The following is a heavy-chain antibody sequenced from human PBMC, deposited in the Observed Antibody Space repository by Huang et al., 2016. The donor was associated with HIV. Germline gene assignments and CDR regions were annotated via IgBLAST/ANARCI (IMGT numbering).Heavy chain of an antibody. CDR3: VRDPRIQSWLNYFDY. Sequence: EVQLVESGGGLVQPGGSLRLSCAASGFTFSSYWMHWVRQAPGKGLVWVSRINSDGRSSGYADSGKGRFTISRDNAKNTLYLQMNSLRAEDTAVYYCVRDPRIQSWLNYFDYWGQGTLVSVSS. D-gene: IGHD3-22*01. V-gene: IGHV3-74*01. CDR2: INSDGRSS. J-gene: IGHJ4*02. CDR1: GFTFSSYW.